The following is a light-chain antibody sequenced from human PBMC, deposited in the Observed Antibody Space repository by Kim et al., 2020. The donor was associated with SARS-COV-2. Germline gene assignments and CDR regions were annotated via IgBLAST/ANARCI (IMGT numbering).Light chain of an antibody. CDR3: QAWDSSPAV. V-gene: IGLV3-1*01. Sequence: VAPGQTASITCSGDKLGNKYACWYQQKPGQSPVLVIYQDNQRPSGIPERFSGSNSGNTATLTISGTQALDEADYYCQAWDSSPAVFGGGTQLTVL. J-gene: IGLJ3*02. CDR1: KLGNKY. CDR2: QDN.